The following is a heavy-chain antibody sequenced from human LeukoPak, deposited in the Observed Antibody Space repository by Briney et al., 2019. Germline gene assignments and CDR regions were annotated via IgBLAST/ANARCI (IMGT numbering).Heavy chain of an antibody. CDR2: ISSSSSYI. D-gene: IGHD6-13*01. CDR3: ARVAAGTSNYFDY. Sequence: GGSLRLSCAASGFTFSSYSMNWVRQAPGKGLEWVSSISSSSSYIYYADSVKGRFTISRDNAKNSLYLQMNSLRAEDTAVYYCARVAAGTSNYFDYWGQGTLVTASS. V-gene: IGHV3-21*01. J-gene: IGHJ4*02. CDR1: GFTFSSYS.